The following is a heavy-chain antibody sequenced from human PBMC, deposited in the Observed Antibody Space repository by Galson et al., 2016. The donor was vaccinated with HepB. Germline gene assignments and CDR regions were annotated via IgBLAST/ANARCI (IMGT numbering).Heavy chain of an antibody. CDR1: GVTPSTSA. V-gene: IGHV1-69*13. CDR3: ARDVVTLARGSGPSTLDH. CDR2: IKPILGTP. Sequence: SVKVSCKASGVTPSTSAITWVRQAPGQGFEWMGGIKPILGTPNYAQKFLGRMTITVDASSGTNYMELSSLTSDDTAIYYCARDVVTLARGSGPSTLDHWGQGTLVTVSS. D-gene: IGHD3-10*01. J-gene: IGHJ4*03.